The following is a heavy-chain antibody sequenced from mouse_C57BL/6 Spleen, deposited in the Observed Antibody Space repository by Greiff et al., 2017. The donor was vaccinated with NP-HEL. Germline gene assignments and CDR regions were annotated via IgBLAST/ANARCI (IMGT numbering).Heavy chain of an antibody. CDR2: INPGSGGT. V-gene: IGHV1-54*01. D-gene: IGHD2-3*01. J-gene: IGHJ4*01. CDR1: GYAFTNYL. Sequence: QVQLQQSGAELVRPGTSAKVSCKASGYAFTNYLIEWVKQRPGQGLEWIGVINPGSGGTNYNEKFKGKATLTADKSSRTAYMQLSSLTSEDSAVDFCARGDDGYYRNAMDYWGQGTSVTVSS. CDR3: ARGDDGYYRNAMDY.